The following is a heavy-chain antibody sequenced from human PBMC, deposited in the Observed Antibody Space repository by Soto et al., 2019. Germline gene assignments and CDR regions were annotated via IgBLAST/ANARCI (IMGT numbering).Heavy chain of an antibody. CDR3: ARELDAVYYGMDV. J-gene: IGHJ6*02. CDR2: INPNSGGT. V-gene: IGHV1-2*02. CDR1: GYTFTGYY. Sequence: ASVKVSCKASGYTFTGYYMHWARQAPGQGLEWMGWINPNSGGTNYAQKFQGRVTMTRDTSISTAYMELSRLRSDDTAVYYCARELDAVYYGMDVWGQGTTVTVSS.